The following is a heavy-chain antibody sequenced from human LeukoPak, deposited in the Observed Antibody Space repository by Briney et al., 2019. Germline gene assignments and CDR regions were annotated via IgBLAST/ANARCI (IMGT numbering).Heavy chain of an antibody. V-gene: IGHV3-21*01. J-gene: IGHJ4*02. CDR1: GFTFISYS. CDR2: ISSSSSYI. CDR3: ARDRYGDYVLDY. Sequence: GGFLRLSSAASGFTFISYSMTWVRQDPGKRPEWVSSISSSSSYIYYADSVKGRFTISRDNAKNSLYLQMNSLRAEDTAVYYCARDRYGDYVLDYWGQGTLVTVSS. D-gene: IGHD4-17*01.